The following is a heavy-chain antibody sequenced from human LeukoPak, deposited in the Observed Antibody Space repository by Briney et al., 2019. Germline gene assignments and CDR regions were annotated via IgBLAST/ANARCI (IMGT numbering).Heavy chain of an antibody. CDR3: ARGIVGATIGIDY. D-gene: IGHD1-26*01. CDR1: GGSIRSSYYY. J-gene: IGHJ4*02. CDR2: IYDSGST. Sequence: SETLSLTCTVSGGSIRSSYYYWGWIRQPPGKGLEWIGSIYDSGSTYYNPSLKSRVTISVDTSKNQFSLKLNSVTAADTAVYYCARGIVGATIGIDYWGQGTLVTVSS. V-gene: IGHV4-39*01.